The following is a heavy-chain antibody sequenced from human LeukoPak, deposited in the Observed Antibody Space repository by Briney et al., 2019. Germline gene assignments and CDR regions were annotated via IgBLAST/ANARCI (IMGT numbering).Heavy chain of an antibody. V-gene: IGHV3-23*01. CDR1: GFTFSSYA. CDR3: AKDLGLYYYDSSDYYQGGFDY. J-gene: IGHJ4*02. Sequence: GGSLRLSCAASGFTFSSYAMSWVRQAPGKGLEWVSAISGSGGSTYYADSVKGRFTISRDNSKNTLYLQMNSLRAEDTAVYYCAKDLGLYYYDSSDYYQGGFDYWGQGTLVTVSS. CDR2: ISGSGGST. D-gene: IGHD3-22*01.